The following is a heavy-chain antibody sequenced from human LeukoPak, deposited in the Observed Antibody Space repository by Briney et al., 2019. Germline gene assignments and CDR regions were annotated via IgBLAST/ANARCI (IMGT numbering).Heavy chain of an antibody. J-gene: IGHJ4*01. CDR2: INTSGGST. Sequence: HAGGSLRLSCAASGFTFSSYAMNWVRQAPGKGLEWVSSINTSGGSTYYTDSVKGRFTISRDNSKNTLYLQMNSLRAEDTAVYYCANERGWLAIFDYWGQGTLVTVSS. CDR1: GFTFSSYA. D-gene: IGHD3-22*01. CDR3: ANERGWLAIFDY. V-gene: IGHV3-23*01.